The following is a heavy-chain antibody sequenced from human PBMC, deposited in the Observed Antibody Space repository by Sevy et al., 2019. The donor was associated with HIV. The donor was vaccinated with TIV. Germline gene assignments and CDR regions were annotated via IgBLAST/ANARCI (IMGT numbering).Heavy chain of an antibody. CDR1: GGSISSDNW. D-gene: IGHD6-25*01. V-gene: IGHV4-4*02. Sequence: SETLSLTCAVSGGSISSDNWWSWVRPPPGKGLEWIGEINHSGRINYNASLESRVTMSVGKSNNHFSLKLSSVTAADTAVYYCARDLVSREYSSADSGYWGQGTLVTVSS. CDR3: ARDLVSREYSSADSGY. J-gene: IGHJ4*02. CDR2: INHSGRI.